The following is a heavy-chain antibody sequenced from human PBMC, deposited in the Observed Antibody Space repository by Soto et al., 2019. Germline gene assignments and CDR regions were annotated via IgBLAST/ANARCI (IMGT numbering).Heavy chain of an antibody. D-gene: IGHD1-26*01. J-gene: IGHJ3*02. V-gene: IGHV3-23*01. Sequence: GGSLRLSCAASGFTFSSYAMSWVRQAPGKGLKWVSGISGSGASTYYADSVKGRFIISRDNSKNTLYVQMNSLKAEDTAVYYCAKDAGVGAAKDAFDIWGQGTMVTVSS. CDR3: AKDAGVGAAKDAFDI. CDR2: ISGSGAST. CDR1: GFTFSSYA.